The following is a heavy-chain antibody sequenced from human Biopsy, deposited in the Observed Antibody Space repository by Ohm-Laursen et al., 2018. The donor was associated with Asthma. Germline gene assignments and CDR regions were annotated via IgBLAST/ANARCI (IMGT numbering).Heavy chain of an antibody. CDR1: YGSITSGGYY. V-gene: IGHV4-31*03. CDR3: ARAQDYYDSRGYYRSFDY. J-gene: IGHJ4*02. Sequence: PSDTLSLTCTVSYGSITSGGYYWTWIRQHPGKGLEWIGFIYYSGSTYYNPSLKSRVSISIDTSKNQFSLKLSSVTAADTAVYYCARAQDYYDSRGYYRSFDYRGQGTLVTVSS. CDR2: IYYSGST. D-gene: IGHD3-22*01.